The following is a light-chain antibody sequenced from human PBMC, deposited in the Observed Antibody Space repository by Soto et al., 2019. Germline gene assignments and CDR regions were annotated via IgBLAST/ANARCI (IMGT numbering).Light chain of an antibody. CDR2: WAS. J-gene: IGKJ3*01. V-gene: IGKV4-1*01. CDR3: QQYYTTPIT. Sequence: DIVMTQSPDSLAVSLGERATINCKSSQSVLYRSNNKDYLAWYQQKPGQPPKLLIYWASTRESGVSDRFSGSGFGTDFTLTISSLQAEDVAVYYCQQYYTTPITIGPGTKVDIK. CDR1: QSVLYRSNNKDY.